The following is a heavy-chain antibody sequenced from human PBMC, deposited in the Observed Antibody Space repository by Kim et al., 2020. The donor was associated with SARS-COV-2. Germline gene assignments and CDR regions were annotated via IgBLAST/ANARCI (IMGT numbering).Heavy chain of an antibody. Sequence: GGSLRLSCAASGFTFSSYAMSWVRQAPGKGLEWVSAISGSGGSTYYADSVKGRFTISRDNSKNTLYLQMNSLRAEDTAVYYCAKGPGGSYFGRPYYFDYWGQGTLVTVSS. J-gene: IGHJ4*02. V-gene: IGHV3-23*01. CDR2: ISGSGGST. CDR1: GFTFSSYA. D-gene: IGHD1-26*01. CDR3: AKGPGGSYFGRPYYFDY.